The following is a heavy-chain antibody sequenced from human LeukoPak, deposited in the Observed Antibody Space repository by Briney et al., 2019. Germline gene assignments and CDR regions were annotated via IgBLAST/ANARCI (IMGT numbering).Heavy chain of an antibody. CDR2: ISVYNGNT. J-gene: IGHJ4*02. CDR1: GYTFSHYV. D-gene: IGHD2-21*01. Sequence: ASVKVSCKASGYTFSHYVIAWVRQAPGQGLEWMGWISVYNGNTFYAQNLQGRVTMTTDTSTSTAYMELMSLRSDGTALYYCARSGPKDWALDYWGRGTLVTVSS. V-gene: IGHV1-18*01. CDR3: ARSGPKDWALDY.